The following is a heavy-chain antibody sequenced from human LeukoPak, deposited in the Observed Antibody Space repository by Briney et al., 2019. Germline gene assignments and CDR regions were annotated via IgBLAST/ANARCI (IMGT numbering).Heavy chain of an antibody. D-gene: IGHD3-22*01. CDR2: ISSSGSTI. V-gene: IGHV3-11*04. J-gene: IGHJ3*02. CDR1: GFTFSDYY. Sequence: PGGSLRLSCAASGFTFSDYYMSWIRQAPGKGLEWVSYISSSGSTIYYADSVKGRFTISRDNSKNTLYLQMNSLRAEDTAVYYCARDRGPEYYYDSSGYPPGAFDIWGQGTMVTVSS. CDR3: ARDRGPEYYYDSSGYPPGAFDI.